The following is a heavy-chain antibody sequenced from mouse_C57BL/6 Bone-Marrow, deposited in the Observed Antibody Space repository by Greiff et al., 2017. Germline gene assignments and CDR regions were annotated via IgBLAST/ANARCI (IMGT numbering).Heavy chain of an antibody. D-gene: IGHD1-1*01. CDR2: IWSGGST. CDR1: GFSLTSSG. J-gene: IGHJ1*03. Sequence: VKLQESGPGLVQPSQCLSITCTVSGFSLTSSGVHWVRQSPGKGLEWLGVIWSGGSTDYNAAFIYRLSISKDNSKSHVFFKMNSLQADDTAIYYCARNYGSPHGYFDGWGTGTTVTVSS. CDR3: ARNYGSPHGYFDG. V-gene: IGHV2-2*01.